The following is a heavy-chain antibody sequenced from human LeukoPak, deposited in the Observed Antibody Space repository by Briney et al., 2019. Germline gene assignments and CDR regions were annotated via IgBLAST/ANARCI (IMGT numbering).Heavy chain of an antibody. D-gene: IGHD3-22*01. J-gene: IGHJ4*02. CDR2: IYTSGST. Sequence: SETLSLTCTVSGGSICSGSYYWSWIRQPAGKGLEWIGRIYTSGSTNYNPSLKSRVAISLDTSENHFSLKLSSVTAADTAVYYCARVTTGGYYNYWGQGTLVTVSS. CDR1: GGSICSGSYY. V-gene: IGHV4-61*02. CDR3: ARVTTGGYYNY.